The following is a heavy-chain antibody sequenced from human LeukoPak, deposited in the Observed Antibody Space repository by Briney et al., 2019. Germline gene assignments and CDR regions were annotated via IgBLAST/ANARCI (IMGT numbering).Heavy chain of an antibody. Sequence: GGSLRLSCAASGFTFSSYSMNWVRQAPGKGLEWVSYISSSSSTIYYADSVKGRFTISRDNAKNSLYLQMNSLRAEDTAVYYCARASRTYSSGWYPVDYWGQGTLVTVSS. J-gene: IGHJ4*02. CDR3: ARASRTYSSGWYPVDY. CDR2: ISSSSSTI. V-gene: IGHV3-48*01. CDR1: GFTFSSYS. D-gene: IGHD6-19*01.